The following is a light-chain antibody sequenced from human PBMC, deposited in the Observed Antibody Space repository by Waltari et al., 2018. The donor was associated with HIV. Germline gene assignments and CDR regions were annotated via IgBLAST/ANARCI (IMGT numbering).Light chain of an antibody. CDR3: QQYGSSPPIT. CDR1: QSVSSSY. J-gene: IGKJ5*01. Sequence: EIVLTQSPGTLSLSPGDGATLSCRASQSVSSSYLACYQQKPGRAPRLLIYGVSSRATGIPDRFSGSGSGTDFTLIISRLEPEDFAVYYCQQYGSSPPITFGQGTRLEIK. CDR2: GVS. V-gene: IGKV3-20*01.